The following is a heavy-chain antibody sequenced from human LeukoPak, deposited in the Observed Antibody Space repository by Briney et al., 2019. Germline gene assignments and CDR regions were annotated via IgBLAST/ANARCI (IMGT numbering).Heavy chain of an antibody. CDR3: ARGDQYSSGHGGSFDY. J-gene: IGHJ4*02. CDR1: GGTFSSYA. CDR2: IIPIFGTA. V-gene: IGHV1-69*13. Sequence: GASVKVSCKASGGTFSSYAISWVRQAPGQGLEWMGGIIPIFGTANYAQKFQGRVTITADESTSTAYVELSSLRSEDTAVYYCARGDQYSSGHGGSFDYWGQGTLVTVSS. D-gene: IGHD6-19*01.